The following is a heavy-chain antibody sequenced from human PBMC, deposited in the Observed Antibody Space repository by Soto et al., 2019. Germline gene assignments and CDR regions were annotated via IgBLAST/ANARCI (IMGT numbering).Heavy chain of an antibody. Sequence: QVQLVESGGGVVQPGRSLRLSCTGSGFTFSSYAMHWGRRTPGKGLEWVAVILCDGSNKYYADCVKGRFTISGDNSKNTLYLQMNSLRAADTAVYYCARGVVMVAATLSVDYWGQGTLVTVSS. CDR1: GFTFSSYA. V-gene: IGHV3-30-3*01. D-gene: IGHD2-15*01. J-gene: IGHJ4*02. CDR2: ILCDGSNK. CDR3: ARGVVMVAATLSVDY.